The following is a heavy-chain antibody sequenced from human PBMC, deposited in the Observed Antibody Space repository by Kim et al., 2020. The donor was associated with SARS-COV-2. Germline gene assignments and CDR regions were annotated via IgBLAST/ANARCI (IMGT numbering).Heavy chain of an antibody. D-gene: IGHD3-9*01. V-gene: IGHV4-39*01. Sequence: NPSLKSRVTISVDTSKNQFSLKLSSVTAADTAVYYCARRLRYFASYGMDVWGQGTTVTVSS. CDR3: ARRLRYFASYGMDV. J-gene: IGHJ6*02.